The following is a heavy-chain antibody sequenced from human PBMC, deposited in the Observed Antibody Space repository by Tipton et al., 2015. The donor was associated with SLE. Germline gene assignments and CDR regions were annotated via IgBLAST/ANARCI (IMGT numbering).Heavy chain of an antibody. Sequence: GSLRLSCAASGFTFSSCSMNWVRQAPGKGLEWVSSISSSSSYIYYADSVKGRFTISRDNAKNSLYLQMNSLRAEDTAVYYCARERDYGDPTGYYFDYWGQGTLVTVSS. CDR2: ISSSSSYI. CDR1: GFTFSSCS. CDR3: ARERDYGDPTGYYFDY. J-gene: IGHJ4*02. V-gene: IGHV3-21*01. D-gene: IGHD4-17*01.